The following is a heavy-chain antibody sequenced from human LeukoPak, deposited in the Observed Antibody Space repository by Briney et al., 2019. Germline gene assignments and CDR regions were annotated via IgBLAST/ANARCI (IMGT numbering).Heavy chain of an antibody. CDR2: ISSNGGST. D-gene: IGHD6-25*01. V-gene: IGHV3-64*01. Sequence: PGRSLRLSCAASGFTFSSYAMHWVRQAPGKGLEYVSAISSNGGSTYYANSVKGRFTISRDNSKNTLYLQMGSLRAEDMAVYYCARRRSVCGYDYWGQGTLVTVSS. CDR1: GFTFSSYA. CDR3: ARRRSVCGYDY. J-gene: IGHJ4*02.